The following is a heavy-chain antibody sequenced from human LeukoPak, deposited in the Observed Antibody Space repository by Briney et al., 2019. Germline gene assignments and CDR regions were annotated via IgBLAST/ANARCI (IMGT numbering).Heavy chain of an antibody. CDR1: GFTFDEYS. J-gene: IGHJ4*02. Sequence: GGSLRLSCVASGFTFDEYSFHWVRQAPGKGLEWLSLISRDGRATYYADSVKGRFTISRDNSKNSLYLQMSSLKTEDTALYYCTKDRYCATTFCPLDYWGQGTLVTVSS. V-gene: IGHV3-43*01. D-gene: IGHD2-8*01. CDR2: ISRDGRAT. CDR3: TKDRYCATTFCPLDY.